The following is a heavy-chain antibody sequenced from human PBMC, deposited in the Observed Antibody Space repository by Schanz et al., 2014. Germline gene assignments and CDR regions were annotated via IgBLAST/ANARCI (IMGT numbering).Heavy chain of an antibody. CDR1: GYTFTSYY. J-gene: IGHJ3*02. CDR3: ARGLGDERWLDLNEAFDI. CDR2: INPSVGNT. V-gene: IGHV1-46*01. Sequence: QVQLVQSGAEVKKPGVSVKVSCKASGYTFTSYYMHWFRQAPGQGLEWMGLINPSVGNTNYAQKFRGRVTMTRDTSTSTAYMELSSLRSEDTAVYYCARGLGDERWLDLNEAFDIWGQGTIVTVSS. D-gene: IGHD6-19*01.